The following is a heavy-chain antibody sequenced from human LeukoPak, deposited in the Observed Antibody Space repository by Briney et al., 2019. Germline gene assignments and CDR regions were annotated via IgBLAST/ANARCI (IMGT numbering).Heavy chain of an antibody. J-gene: IGHJ4*02. CDR1: GFIVSSYE. Sequence: GGSLRLSCAASGFIVSSYEMNWVRQAPGKGLEWVSFISSSGSDIYYADSVKGRFTISRDNAKNSLYLQMNSLRDEDTAVYYCARGGTYYDYWGQGTPVTVSS. CDR3: ARGGTYYDY. CDR2: ISSSGSDI. D-gene: IGHD3-16*01. V-gene: IGHV3-48*03.